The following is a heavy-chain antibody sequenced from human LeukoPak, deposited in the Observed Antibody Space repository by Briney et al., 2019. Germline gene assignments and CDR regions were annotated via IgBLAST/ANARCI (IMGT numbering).Heavy chain of an antibody. J-gene: IGHJ6*03. V-gene: IGHV4-31*03. Sequence: PSQTLSLTCTVSGGSISSGGYYWSWIRQHPGKGLEWIAYIYYSGSTYYNPSLKSRVTISVDTSKNQFSLKLSSVTAADTAVYYCARSPRDSYSIFGVVTQLGYMDVWGKGTTVTVSS. D-gene: IGHD3-3*01. CDR3: ARSPRDSYSIFGVVTQLGYMDV. CDR1: GGSISSGGYY. CDR2: IYYSGST.